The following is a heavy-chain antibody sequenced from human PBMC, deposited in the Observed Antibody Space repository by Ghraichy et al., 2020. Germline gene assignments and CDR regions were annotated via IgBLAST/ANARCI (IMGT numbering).Heavy chain of an antibody. V-gene: IGHV3-23*01. CDR1: GFTFSNYA. D-gene: IGHD4-17*01. J-gene: IGHJ3*02. CDR2: IRGSGGGT. Sequence: GGSLRLSCAASGFTFSNYAMIWVRQAPEMGLEWVSAIRGSGGGTDYADSVKGRFTISRDNSKNTLYLQMNSLRAEDTAVYYCGRDPNGDYVGAFDMWGPGTMVTVSS. CDR3: GRDPNGDYVGAFDM.